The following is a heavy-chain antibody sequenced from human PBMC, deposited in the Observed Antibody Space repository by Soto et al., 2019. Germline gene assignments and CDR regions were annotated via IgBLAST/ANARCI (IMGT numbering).Heavy chain of an antibody. CDR2: ISAYNGNT. D-gene: IGHD3-9*01. V-gene: IGHV1-18*01. Sequence: QVQLVQSGAEVKKPGASVKVSCKASGYTFTSYGISWVRQAPGQGLEWMGWISAYNGNTNYAQKLQGRVTMTTDTATSTAYMELRSLRSDDTAVYYCATNRGLRYFDWLALDYWGQGTLVTVSS. CDR3: ATNRGLRYFDWLALDY. J-gene: IGHJ4*02. CDR1: GYTFTSYG.